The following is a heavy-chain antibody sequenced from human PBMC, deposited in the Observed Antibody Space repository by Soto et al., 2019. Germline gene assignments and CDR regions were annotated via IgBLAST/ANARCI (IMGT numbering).Heavy chain of an antibody. V-gene: IGHV4-31*03. J-gene: IGHJ5*02. CDR2: IYNSGTT. Sequence: QVQLQESGPGLVKPSETLSLTCTVSGGSITRDGYYWSWIRQHPGKGLEWIGYIYNSGTTYYYPPLKIGVTISLDTSKHQFSLKLTSVTAADTAVYYCAIDPAPWGQGTLFTVSS. CDR3: AIDPAP. CDR1: GGSITRDGYY.